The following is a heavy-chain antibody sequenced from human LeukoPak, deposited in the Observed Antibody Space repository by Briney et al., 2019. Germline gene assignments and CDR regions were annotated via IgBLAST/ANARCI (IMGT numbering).Heavy chain of an antibody. CDR3: TAKPYISVRDY. V-gene: IGHV3-15*01. Sequence: GGSLRLSCAVSGFTVDGAFVTWVRQPPGKGLEFVGRIKSKTDGGTIDYAAPVKGRFTISRDDSKNTVFLQMNSLKTEDTAVYYRTAKPYISVRDYWGQGTLVTVSS. CDR2: IKSKTDGGTI. J-gene: IGHJ4*02. D-gene: IGHD2-2*02. CDR1: GFTVDGAF.